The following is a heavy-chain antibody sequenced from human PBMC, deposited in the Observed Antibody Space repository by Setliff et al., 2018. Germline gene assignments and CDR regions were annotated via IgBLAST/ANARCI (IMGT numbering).Heavy chain of an antibody. CDR3: ARSSAPSVVLAADFDF. D-gene: IGHD3-9*01. V-gene: IGHV1-18*01. CDR1: GFVFSTYG. CDR2: ISGYTGDT. J-gene: IGHJ4*02. Sequence: ASVKVSCKTSGFVFSTYGLSWVRQAPGQAPEWIGCISGYTGDTNYAPKFRDRVTLTIDPSSTTAYMELRSLKSDDTAFYYCARSSAPSVVLAADFDFWGQGTLVT.